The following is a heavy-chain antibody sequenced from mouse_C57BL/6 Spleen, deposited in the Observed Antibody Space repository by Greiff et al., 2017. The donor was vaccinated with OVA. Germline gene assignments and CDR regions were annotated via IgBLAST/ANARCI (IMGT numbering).Heavy chain of an antibody. CDR3: ASTLLEAMDY. D-gene: IGHD2-12*01. Sequence: VQLQQPGAELVMPGASVKLSCKASGYTFTSYWMHWVKQRPGQGLEWIGDIDPSDSYTNYNQKFKGKSTLTVDKSSSTAYMQLSSLTSEDSAVYYCASTLLEAMDYWGQGTSVTVSS. CDR1: GYTFTSYW. J-gene: IGHJ4*01. CDR2: IDPSDSYT. V-gene: IGHV1-69*01.